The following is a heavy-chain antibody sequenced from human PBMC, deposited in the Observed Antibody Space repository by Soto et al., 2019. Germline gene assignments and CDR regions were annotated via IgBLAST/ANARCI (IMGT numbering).Heavy chain of an antibody. Sequence: SETLSLTCTVCGGSISSGDYYWGWIRQPPGKGLEWIGSIYYSGSTYYNPSLKSRVTISVDTSKNQFSLKLTSVTAADTAVYYCARDKITGLFDYWGQGTLVTVSS. D-gene: IGHD2-8*02. V-gene: IGHV4-39*07. J-gene: IGHJ4*02. CDR3: ARDKITGLFDY. CDR2: IYYSGST. CDR1: GGSISSGDYY.